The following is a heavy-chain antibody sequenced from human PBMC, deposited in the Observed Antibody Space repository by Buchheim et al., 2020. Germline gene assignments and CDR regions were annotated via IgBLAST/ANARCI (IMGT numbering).Heavy chain of an antibody. CDR2: ISYDGSNT. CDR1: VFTFSSYG. J-gene: IGHJ4*02. Sequence: QVQLVESVGGVVQPGRSLRLSCAASVFTFSSYGMYWVRQAPGKGLEWVAVISYDGSNTYYADSVKGRFTTSRDNSKRTLYLQMNSLRAEDTAVYYCAKDLATYYAVDYWGQGTL. CDR3: AKDLATYYAVDY. V-gene: IGHV3-30*18. D-gene: IGHD2/OR15-2a*01.